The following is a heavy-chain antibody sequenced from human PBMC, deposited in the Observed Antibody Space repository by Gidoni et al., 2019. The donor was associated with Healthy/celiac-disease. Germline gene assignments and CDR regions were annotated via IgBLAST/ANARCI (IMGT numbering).Heavy chain of an antibody. D-gene: IGHD5-12*01. J-gene: IGHJ6*02. CDR3: ARALGYSGYDDYYYYGMDV. CDR2: IIPILGIA. V-gene: IGHV1-69*09. Sequence: QVQLVQSGAEVKKPGSSVKVSCKASGGTFSSYAISWVRQAPGQGLEWMGRIIPILGIANYAQKFQGRVTITADKSTSTAYMELSSLRSEDTAVYYCARALGYSGYDDYYYYGMDVWGQGTTVTVSS. CDR1: GGTFSSYA.